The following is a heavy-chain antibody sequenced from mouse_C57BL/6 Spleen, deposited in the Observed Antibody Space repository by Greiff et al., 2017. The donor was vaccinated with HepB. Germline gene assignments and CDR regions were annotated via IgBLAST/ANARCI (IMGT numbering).Heavy chain of an antibody. J-gene: IGHJ2*01. Sequence: EVQLQQSGPELVKPGASVKISCKASGYTFTDYYMNWVKQSHGKSLEWIGDINPNNGGTSYNQKFKGKATLTVDKSSSTAYMELRSRTSEDSAVYYCAREVTGPFDYWGQGTTLTVSS. CDR2: INPNNGGT. CDR1: GYTFTDYY. V-gene: IGHV1-26*01. CDR3: AREVTGPFDY. D-gene: IGHD4-1*01.